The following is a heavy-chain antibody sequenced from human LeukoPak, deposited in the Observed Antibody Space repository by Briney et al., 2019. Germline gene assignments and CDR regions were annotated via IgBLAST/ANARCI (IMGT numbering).Heavy chain of an antibody. D-gene: IGHD3-22*01. Sequence: GASVKVSCKASGYTFTGYYMHWVRQAPGQGLEWMGWINPNGGGPKYAPKFQGRVTMTRDTSINTVYMELSRLRSDDAAVYYCAREGGYSPYYGMDVWGQGTTVTVSS. J-gene: IGHJ6*02. CDR2: INPNGGGP. CDR3: AREGGYSPYYGMDV. CDR1: GYTFTGYY. V-gene: IGHV1-2*02.